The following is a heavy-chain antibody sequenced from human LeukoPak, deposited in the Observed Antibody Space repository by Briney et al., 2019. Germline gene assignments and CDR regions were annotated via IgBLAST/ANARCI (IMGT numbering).Heavy chain of an antibody. CDR1: GGSINSHY. CDR2: VFNGGST. Sequence: SETLSLTCSVSGGSINSHYWSWIRQSPGKGLEWIGYVFNGGSTNYNPSLKSRVTMSLDTSRDQFSLRLSSVTTADTAIYYCARVRDRSGYFYDFDYWGQGTLVTVSS. CDR3: ARVRDRSGYFYDFDY. V-gene: IGHV4-59*11. D-gene: IGHD3-22*01. J-gene: IGHJ4*02.